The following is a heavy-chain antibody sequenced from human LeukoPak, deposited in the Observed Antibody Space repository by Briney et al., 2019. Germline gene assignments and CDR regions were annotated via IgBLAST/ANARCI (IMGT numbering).Heavy chain of an antibody. CDR2: IYYSGST. D-gene: IGHD4-17*01. J-gene: IGHJ4*02. CDR3: ARDANPSGDYVYHY. V-gene: IGHV4-59*01. Sequence: PSETLSLTCTVSGGSISNYYWSWIRQPPGKGLEWIGCIYYSGSTNYNPSLKSRVTISVDTSKNLFSLNLSSVTAADTAVYYCARDANPSGDYVYHYWGQGALVTVSS. CDR1: GGSISNYY.